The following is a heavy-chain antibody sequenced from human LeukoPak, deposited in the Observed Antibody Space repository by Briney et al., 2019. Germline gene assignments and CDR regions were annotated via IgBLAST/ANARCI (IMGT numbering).Heavy chain of an antibody. CDR3: ARGTSSSGWLYYYYGMDV. D-gene: IGHD6-19*01. V-gene: IGHV3-30-3*01. CDR1: GFTFSDYY. CDR2: ISYDGSNK. Sequence: GGSLRLSCAASGFTFSDYYMSWIRQAPGKGLEWVAVISYDGSNKYYADSVKGRFTISRDNSKNTLYLQMNSLRAEDTAVYYCARGTSSSGWLYYYYGMDVWGQGTTVTVSS. J-gene: IGHJ6*02.